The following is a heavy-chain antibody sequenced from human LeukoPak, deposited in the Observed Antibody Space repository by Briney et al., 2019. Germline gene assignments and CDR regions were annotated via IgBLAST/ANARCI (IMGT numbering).Heavy chain of an antibody. CDR1: GFTFDNYA. J-gene: IGHJ4*02. CDR2: ISYDGNRE. CDR3: AREGSIVARTDY. V-gene: IGHV3-30-3*01. Sequence: PGGSLRLSCEASGFTFDNYAMHWVRQAPGKRLEWVAVISYDGNREYYPDSVKGRFTISRDNSKSTLYLQMNGLKTEDTAVYYCAREGSIVARTDYWGQGALVIVSS. D-gene: IGHD2-15*01.